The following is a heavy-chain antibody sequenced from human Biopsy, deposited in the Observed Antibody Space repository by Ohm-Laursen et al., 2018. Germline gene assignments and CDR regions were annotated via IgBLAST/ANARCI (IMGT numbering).Heavy chain of an antibody. CDR3: ARHPTGFWFDP. CDR1: GGSISSSTTYY. V-gene: IGHV4-39*01. CDR2: IYNTETT. Sequence: SDTLSLTCSVSGGSISSSTTYYWARLRQPPGKGLEWIGSIYNTETTFYNPSLKSLVTISVDTSTNQFSLKVSSVTAADTALYFCARHPTGFWFDPWGHGTLVTVSS. J-gene: IGHJ5*02.